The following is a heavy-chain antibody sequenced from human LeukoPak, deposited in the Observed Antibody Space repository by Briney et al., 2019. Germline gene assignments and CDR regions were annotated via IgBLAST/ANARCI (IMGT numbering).Heavy chain of an antibody. D-gene: IGHD5-12*01. Sequence: SETLSLTCAVYGGSFSGYYWSWIRQHPGKGLEWIGYIYYSGSTYYNPSLKSRVTISVDTSKNQFSLKLSSVTAADTAVYYCARAYHVDIVATIGGSYFDYWGQGTLVTVSS. V-gene: IGHV4-31*11. CDR1: GGSFSGYY. CDR2: IYYSGST. J-gene: IGHJ4*02. CDR3: ARAYHVDIVATIGGSYFDY.